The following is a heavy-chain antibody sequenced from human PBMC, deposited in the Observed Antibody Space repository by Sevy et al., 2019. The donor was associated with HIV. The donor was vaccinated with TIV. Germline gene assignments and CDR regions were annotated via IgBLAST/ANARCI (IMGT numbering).Heavy chain of an antibody. CDR1: GFTFSSYW. Sequence: GGSLSLSCAASGFTFSSYWMHWVRQAPGKGPVWVSGVNSDGSSTNYGDSVKGRFTMSRDSAKNTMYLQRNSLRAEDTAVYFYVAANIWQDYWGPETLVTVSS. CDR2: VNSDGSST. CDR3: VAANIWQDY. J-gene: IGHJ4*01. D-gene: IGHD2-15*01. V-gene: IGHV3-74*01.